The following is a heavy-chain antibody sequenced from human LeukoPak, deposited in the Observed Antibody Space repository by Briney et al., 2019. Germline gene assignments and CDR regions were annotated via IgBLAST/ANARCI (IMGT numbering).Heavy chain of an antibody. CDR3: ARDRTGTPLYGMDV. D-gene: IGHD1-7*01. Sequence: GGSLRLSCAASGFTFSSYGMHWVRQAPGKGLEWVSSISSSSSYIYYADSVKGRFTISRDNAKNSLYLQMNSLRAEDTAVYYCARDRTGTPLYGMDVWGQGTTVTVSS. V-gene: IGHV3-21*01. J-gene: IGHJ6*02. CDR2: ISSSSSYI. CDR1: GFTFSSYG.